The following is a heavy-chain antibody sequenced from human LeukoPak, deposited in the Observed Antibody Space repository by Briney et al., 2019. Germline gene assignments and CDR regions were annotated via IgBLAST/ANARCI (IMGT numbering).Heavy chain of an antibody. CDR1: GFTFSSYS. CDR3: AREGRGYDFWSGDDAFDI. V-gene: IGHV3-48*04. D-gene: IGHD3-3*01. CDR2: ISSSSTI. Sequence: GGSLRLSCAASGFTFSSYSMNWVRQAPGKGLEWVSYISSSSTIYYADSVKGRFTISRDYAKNSLYLQMNSLRAEDTAVYYCAREGRGYDFWSGDDAFDIWGQGTIVTVSS. J-gene: IGHJ3*02.